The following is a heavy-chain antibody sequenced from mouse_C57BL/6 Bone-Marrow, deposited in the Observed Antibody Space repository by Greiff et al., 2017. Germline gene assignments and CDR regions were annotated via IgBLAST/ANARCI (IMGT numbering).Heavy chain of an antibody. CDR2: IDPSDSYT. D-gene: IGHD1-1*01. J-gene: IGHJ4*01. V-gene: IGHV1-69*01. CDR1: GYTFTSYW. CDR3: ARITTVVATDYAMDY. Sequence: VKLQQPGAELVMPGASVKLSCKASGYTFTSYWMHWVKQRPGQGLEWIGEIDPSDSYTNYTQKFKGTSTLTVDKSSSTAYMQLSSLTSEDSAVYYCARITTVVATDYAMDYWGQGTSVTVSS.